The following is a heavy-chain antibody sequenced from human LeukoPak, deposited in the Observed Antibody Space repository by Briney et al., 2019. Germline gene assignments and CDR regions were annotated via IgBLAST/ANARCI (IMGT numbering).Heavy chain of an antibody. CDR3: ARKYVATVDF. V-gene: IGHV4-39*01. CDR2: IYYSGGT. CDR1: GGSISSVIYY. J-gene: IGHJ4*02. D-gene: IGHD5-12*01. Sequence: SETLSLTCTVSGGSISSVIYYWGWVRQPPGKGLEWIGSIYYSGGTYYNPSLKRRVAISADMSKNQFSLKLSSVTVADTAVYYCARKYVATVDFWGQGTLVTVSP.